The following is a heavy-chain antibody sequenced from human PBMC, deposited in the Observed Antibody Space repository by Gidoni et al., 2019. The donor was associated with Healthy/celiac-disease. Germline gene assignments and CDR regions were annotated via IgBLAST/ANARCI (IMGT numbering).Heavy chain of an antibody. CDR2: IKSKTDGGTT. CDR1: GSTFGTAW. D-gene: IGHD6-19*01. Sequence: EVNWVRSGGAWVSPGGSLSPSGQASGSTFGTAWMSWVRQAPGKGLEWVGRIKSKTDGGTTDYAAPVKGRFTISRDDSKNTLYLQMNSLKTEDTAVYYCTTPYSSGWYGVDYWGQGTLVTVSS. J-gene: IGHJ4*02. V-gene: IGHV3-15*02. CDR3: TTPYSSGWYGVDY.